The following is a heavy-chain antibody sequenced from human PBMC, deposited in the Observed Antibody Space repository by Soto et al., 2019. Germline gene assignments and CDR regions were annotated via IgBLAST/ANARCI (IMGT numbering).Heavy chain of an antibody. CDR1: SDSISSSDYY. J-gene: IGHJ4*02. CDR3: ARHSGNYYDSNGYLYY. Sequence: SETLSLTCTVSSDSISSSDYYWGWIRQPPGKGLEWIGSIYYDGSAYYNPSLKSRVTISVDTSKNQFSLKLTSVTAAGTAVYYCARHSGNYYDSNGYLYYWGQGTLVTVSS. CDR2: IYYDGSA. D-gene: IGHD3-22*01. V-gene: IGHV4-39*01.